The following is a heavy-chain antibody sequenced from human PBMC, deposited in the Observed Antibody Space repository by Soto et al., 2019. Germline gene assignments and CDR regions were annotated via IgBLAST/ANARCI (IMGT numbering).Heavy chain of an antibody. CDR1: GFTSSSYA. D-gene: IGHD6-13*01. CDR2: ISGSGGST. CDR3: AKGSQYSSSWYYFDY. V-gene: IGHV3-23*01. J-gene: IGHJ4*02. Sequence: PGGSLRLSCAASGFTSSSYAMSWVRQAPGKGLEWVSAISGSGGSTYYADSVKGRFTISRDNSKNTLYLQMNSLRAEDTAVYYCAKGSQYSSSWYYFDYWGQGTLVTVSS.